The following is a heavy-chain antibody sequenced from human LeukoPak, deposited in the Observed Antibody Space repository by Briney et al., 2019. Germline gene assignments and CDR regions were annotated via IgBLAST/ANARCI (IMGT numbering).Heavy chain of an antibody. J-gene: IGHJ6*03. V-gene: IGHV3-30*02. CDR1: GFTFSSYG. Sequence: GGSLRLSCAASGFTFSSYGMHWVRQAPGKGLEWVAFIRYDGSNKYYADSVKGRFTISRDNSKNTLYLQMNSLRAEDTAVYYCAKGRNYSPPNYYMDVWGKGTTVTVSS. CDR2: IRYDGSNK. D-gene: IGHD3-10*01. CDR3: AKGRNYSPPNYYMDV.